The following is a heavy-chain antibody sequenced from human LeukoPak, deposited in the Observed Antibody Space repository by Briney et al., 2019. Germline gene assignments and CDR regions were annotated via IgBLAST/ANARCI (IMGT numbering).Heavy chain of an antibody. D-gene: IGHD4-11*01. CDR1: GYTFTGYY. J-gene: IGHJ5*02. CDR2: MNHNSGNT. V-gene: IGHV1-8*02. CDR3: ARGLLGFMRSDYSNYWDNWFDP. Sequence: ASVKVSCKASGYTFTGYYMHWVRQAPGQGLEWMGWMNHNSGNTGYAQRFQGRVTMTRNTSISTAYMELSSLRSEDTAVYYCARGLLGFMRSDYSNYWDNWFDPWGQGTLVTVSS.